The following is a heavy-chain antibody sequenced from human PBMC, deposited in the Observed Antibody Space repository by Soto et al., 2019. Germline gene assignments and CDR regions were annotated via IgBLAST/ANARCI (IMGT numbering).Heavy chain of an antibody. V-gene: IGHV3-53*01. CDR1: GFTVSSNY. CDR3: ARVGQQLVQGCMDV. Sequence: GGSLRLSCAASGFTVSSNYMSWVRQAPGKGLEWVSVIYSGGSTYYADSVKGRFTISRDNSKNTLYLQMNSLRAEDTAVYYCARVGQQLVQGCMDVWGQGTTVTVSS. D-gene: IGHD6-13*01. CDR2: IYSGGST. J-gene: IGHJ6*02.